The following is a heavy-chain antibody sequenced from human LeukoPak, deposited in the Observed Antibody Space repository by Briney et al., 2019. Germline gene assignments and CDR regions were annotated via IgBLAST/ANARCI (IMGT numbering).Heavy chain of an antibody. CDR1: GGSISSSSYY. Sequence: SETLSLTCTVSGGSISSSSYYWGWIRQPPGKGLEWIGSIYYSGSTYYNPSLKSRVTISVDTSKNQFSLKLSSVTAADTAVYYCARLTTVTEDAFDIWGQGTMVTVSS. J-gene: IGHJ3*02. D-gene: IGHD4-17*01. CDR2: IYYSGST. CDR3: ARLTTVTEDAFDI. V-gene: IGHV4-39*01.